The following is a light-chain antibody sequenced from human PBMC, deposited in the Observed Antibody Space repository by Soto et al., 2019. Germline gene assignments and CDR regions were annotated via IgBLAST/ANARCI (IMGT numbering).Light chain of an antibody. J-gene: IGKJ5*01. CDR2: AAS. CDR1: QGIGNY. Sequence: DIPMTQNPSSLSASVSDRVTITCRASQGIGNYLAWFQQKPGTVPRRLIFAASSLQSGVPSRFSGSGSGTDFTLTVSSLRPEDFATYYCHQSYDSPTFGHGTRLEIK. V-gene: IGKV1-39*01. CDR3: HQSYDSPT.